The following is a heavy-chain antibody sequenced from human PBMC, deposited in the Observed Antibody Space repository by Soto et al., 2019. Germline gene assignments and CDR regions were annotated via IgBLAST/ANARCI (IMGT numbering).Heavy chain of an antibody. V-gene: IGHV4-59*01. CDR1: GGSISSYY. J-gene: IGHJ2*01. CDR2: IYYSGST. CDR3: ARKGGTGDWYFDL. D-gene: IGHD2-15*01. Sequence: QVQLQESGPGLVKPSETLSLTCTVSGGSISSYYWSWIRQPPGKGLEWIGYIYYSGSTNYPPSLKSRVNITRDTSKPQFSLKLSSVTAADPAVYDCARKGGTGDWYFDLWGRGTLVTVSS.